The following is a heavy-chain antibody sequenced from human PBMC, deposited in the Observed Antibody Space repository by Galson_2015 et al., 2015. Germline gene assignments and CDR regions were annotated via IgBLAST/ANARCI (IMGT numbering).Heavy chain of an antibody. CDR3: AGSEVVTAPNDY. D-gene: IGHD2-21*02. Sequence: QSGAEVKKPGESLKISCKGSGYSFTSYWIGWVRQMPGKGLEWMGIIYPGDSNTRYSPSFQGQVTISADKAVSTAYLQWGSLKASDTAMYYCAGSEVVTAPNDYWGQGTLVTVSS. V-gene: IGHV5-51*01. CDR2: IYPGDSNT. CDR1: GYSFTSYW. J-gene: IGHJ4*02.